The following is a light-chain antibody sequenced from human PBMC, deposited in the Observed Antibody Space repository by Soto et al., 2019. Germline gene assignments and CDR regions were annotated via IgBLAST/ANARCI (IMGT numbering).Light chain of an antibody. Sequence: EIVLTQSPATLSLSPGERATLSCRASQSVSSYLAWYQQKPGQAPRLLIYDASKRATDIPPRFSGSGSGTDFTLTISSLEPEDFAVYYCQQRSSWPPTITFGQGTRLEIK. CDR2: DAS. CDR3: QQRSSWPPTIT. V-gene: IGKV3-11*01. J-gene: IGKJ5*01. CDR1: QSVSSY.